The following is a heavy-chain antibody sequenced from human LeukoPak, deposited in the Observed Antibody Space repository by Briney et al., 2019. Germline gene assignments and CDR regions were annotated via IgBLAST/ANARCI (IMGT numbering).Heavy chain of an antibody. D-gene: IGHD2-2*01. V-gene: IGHV3-23*01. J-gene: IGHJ4*02. Sequence: GGSLRLSCAASGSTFSSYAMSWVRQAPGKGLEWVSAISGSGGSTYYADSVKGRFTISRDNSKNTLYLQMNSLRAEDTAVYYCAKDQFVVPAAPSFDYWGQGTLVTVSS. CDR3: AKDQFVVPAAPSFDY. CDR2: ISGSGGST. CDR1: GSTFSSYA.